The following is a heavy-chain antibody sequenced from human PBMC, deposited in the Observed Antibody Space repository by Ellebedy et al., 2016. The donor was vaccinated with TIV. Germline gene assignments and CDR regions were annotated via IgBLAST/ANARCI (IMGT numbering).Heavy chain of an antibody. CDR2: IIPILGIA. Sequence: SVKVSXXASGGTFSSYAISWVRQAPGQGLEWMGRIIPILGIANYAQKFQGRVTITADKSTSTAYMELSSLRSEDTAVYYCASPLKYGSGSYTDYYYYYYGMDVWGQGTTVTVSS. CDR3: ASPLKYGSGSYTDYYYYYYGMDV. J-gene: IGHJ6*02. V-gene: IGHV1-69*04. D-gene: IGHD3-10*01. CDR1: GGTFSSYA.